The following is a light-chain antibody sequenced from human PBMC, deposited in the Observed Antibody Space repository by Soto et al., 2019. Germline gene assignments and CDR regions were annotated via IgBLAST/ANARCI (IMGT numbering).Light chain of an antibody. CDR1: QSISSSY. J-gene: IGKJ1*01. CDR3: QQYDDSPGT. V-gene: IGKV3-20*01. Sequence: IVLTQSPGTLSLSPGERATLSCRASQSISSSYLAWYQQKPGQAPRLLTYGASNRATAIPDRFSGSGSGTDFTLTISRLEPEDFAVYYCQQYDDSPGTFGQGTK. CDR2: GAS.